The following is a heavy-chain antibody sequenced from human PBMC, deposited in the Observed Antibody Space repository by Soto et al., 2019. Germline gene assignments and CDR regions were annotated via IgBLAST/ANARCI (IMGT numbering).Heavy chain of an antibody. CDR1: GGSISSGDYY. V-gene: IGHV4-30-4*01. CDR2: IYYSGST. CDR3: ARDRGGLFGSHTAMAY. J-gene: IGHJ4*02. Sequence: QVQLQESGPGLVKPSQTLSLTCTVSGGSISSGDYYWSWIRQPPGKGLEWIGYIYYSGSTYYNPSLKSRVTISVDTSKNQFSLKLSSVTAADTAVYYCARDRGGLFGSHTAMAYWGQGTLVTVSS. D-gene: IGHD5-18*01.